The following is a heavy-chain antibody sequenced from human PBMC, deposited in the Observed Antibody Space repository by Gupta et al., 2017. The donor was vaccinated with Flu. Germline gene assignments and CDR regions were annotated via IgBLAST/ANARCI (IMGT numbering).Heavy chain of an antibody. D-gene: IGHD3-16*01. CDR2: IFYSGST. J-gene: IGHJ3*02. CDR1: SPYY. V-gene: IGHV4-39*01. Sequence: SPYYWGWIRQPPGKGLEWVGSIFYSGSTYYNPSLKRRVIISVDTSTDQFSLKLSSVTAADTAVYYCATHGWGGPQDDAFDIWGQGTLVTVSS. CDR3: ATHGWGGPQDDAFDI.